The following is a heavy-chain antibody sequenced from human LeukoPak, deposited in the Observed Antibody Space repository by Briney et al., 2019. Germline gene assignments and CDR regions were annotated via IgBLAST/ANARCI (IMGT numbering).Heavy chain of an antibody. J-gene: IGHJ4*02. CDR2: ISSSSSNI. CDR3: AHGRVPAAMGY. CDR1: GFTFSSYG. V-gene: IGHV3-21*04. Sequence: GGSLRLSCAASGFTFSSYGIHWVRQAPGKGLEWVSSISSSSSNIYYADSVKGRFTISRDNAKNSLYLQMNSLRADDTSVYYCAHGRVPAAMGYWGQGTLVTVSS. D-gene: IGHD2-2*01.